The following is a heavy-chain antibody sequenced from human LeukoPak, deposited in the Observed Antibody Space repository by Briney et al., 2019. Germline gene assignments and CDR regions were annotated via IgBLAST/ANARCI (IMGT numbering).Heavy chain of an antibody. CDR2: ISGSGGST. CDR3: AKAGGGYCSSTSCYPIRGDWFDP. V-gene: IGHV3-23*01. Sequence: PGGSLRLSCAASGFTFSSYAMSWVRQAPGKGLEWVSAISGSGGSTYYADSVRGRFTISRDNSKNTLYLQMNSLRAEDTAVYYCAKAGGGYCSSTSCYPIRGDWFDPWGQGTLVTVSS. CDR1: GFTFSSYA. D-gene: IGHD2-2*01. J-gene: IGHJ5*02.